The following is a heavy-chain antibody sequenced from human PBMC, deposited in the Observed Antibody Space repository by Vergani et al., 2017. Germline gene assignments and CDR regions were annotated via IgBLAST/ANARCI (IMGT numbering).Heavy chain of an antibody. CDR3: AKDRSYXGSSITWYYYYMDV. V-gene: IGHV3-23*01. D-gene: IGHD1-26*01. CDR1: GFTFSSYA. CDR2: ISGSGGST. J-gene: IGHJ6*03. Sequence: EVQLLESGGGLVQPGGSLRLSCAASGFTFSSYAMSWVRQAPGKGLEWVSAISGSGGSTYYADSVKGRFTISRDNSKNTLYLQMNSLRAEDTAVYYCAKDRSYXGSSITWYYYYMDVWGKGP.